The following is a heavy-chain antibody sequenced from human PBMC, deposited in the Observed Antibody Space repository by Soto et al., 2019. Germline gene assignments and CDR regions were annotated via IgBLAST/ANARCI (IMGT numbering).Heavy chain of an antibody. Sequence: ASVKVSCKASGYTFNTYGISWVRQAPGQGLEWMGWISTFNGETRYAQKFQARVTVTTDPSTTTGYMELRSLRSDDTAVYYCARDVGYCSSSTCLIDHWGQGTLVTVSA. V-gene: IGHV1-18*01. CDR1: GYTFNTYG. J-gene: IGHJ4*02. CDR2: ISTFNGET. D-gene: IGHD2-2*01. CDR3: ARDVGYCSSSTCLIDH.